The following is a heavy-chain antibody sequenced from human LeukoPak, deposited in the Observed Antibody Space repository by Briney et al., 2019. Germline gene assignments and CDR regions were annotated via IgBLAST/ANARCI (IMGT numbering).Heavy chain of an antibody. V-gene: IGHV3-23*01. CDR2: IGASGEST. Sequence: GGSLRLSCAASGFTFSVAAMTWVRQAPGKGLEWVSLIGASGESTYYADSVKGRFTISRDNSKNTLSLQMNSLRVEDTALYYRAREGIAVNYFDYWGQGTLVTVSS. D-gene: IGHD6-19*01. CDR3: AREGIAVNYFDY. J-gene: IGHJ4*02. CDR1: GFTFSVAA.